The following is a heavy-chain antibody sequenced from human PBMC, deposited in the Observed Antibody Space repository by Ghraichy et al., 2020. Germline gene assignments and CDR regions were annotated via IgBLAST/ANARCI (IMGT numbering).Heavy chain of an antibody. CDR1: SKRLNSSSTA. V-gene: IGHV6-1*01. J-gene: IGHJ3*01. D-gene: IGHD3-10*01. CDR3: ARSRLMFSGSSFGDFDV. Sequence: LRLTCDRYSKRLNSSSTARNRMRHSASRNIEWLGRTYYRSKWYNDYAVSVKSRITIDPDTSKNQFSLQLNSVTPEDTAVYYCARSRLMFSGSSFGDFDVWGQGPMVTVSS. CDR2: TYYRSKWYN.